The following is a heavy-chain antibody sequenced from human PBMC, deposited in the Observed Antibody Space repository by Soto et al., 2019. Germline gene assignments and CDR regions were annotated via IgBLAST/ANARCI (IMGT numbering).Heavy chain of an antibody. CDR2: IIPIFGTA. J-gene: IGHJ4*02. CDR3: ARDGYNWNPGYYFDY. V-gene: IGHV1-69*13. D-gene: IGHD1-20*01. Sequence: SVKVSCKASGGTFSSYAISWVRQAPGQGLEWTGGIIPIFGTANYAQKFQGRVTITADESTSTAYMEMSSLRSEDTAVYYCARDGYNWNPGYYFDYWGQGTLVTVSS. CDR1: GGTFSSYA.